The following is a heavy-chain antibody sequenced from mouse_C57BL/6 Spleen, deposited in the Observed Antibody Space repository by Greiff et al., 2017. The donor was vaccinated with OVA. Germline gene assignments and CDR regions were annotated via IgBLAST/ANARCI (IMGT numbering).Heavy chain of an antibody. J-gene: IGHJ4*01. V-gene: IGHV1-26*01. CDR3: ARFRITTVVAYYAMDY. CDR1: GYTFTDYY. Sequence: VQLQQSGPELVKPGASVKISCKASGYTFTDYYMNWVKQSHGKSLEWIGDINPNNGGTSYNQKFKGKATLTVDKSSSTAYMELRSLTSEDSAVYYCARFRITTVVAYYAMDYWGQGTSVTVSS. CDR2: INPNNGGT. D-gene: IGHD1-1*01.